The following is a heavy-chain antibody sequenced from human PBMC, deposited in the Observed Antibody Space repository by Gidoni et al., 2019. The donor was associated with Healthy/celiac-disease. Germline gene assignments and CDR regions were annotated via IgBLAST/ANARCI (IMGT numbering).Heavy chain of an antibody. CDR2: ISSSSSYI. D-gene: IGHD5-12*01. CDR1: GFTFSSYS. J-gene: IGHJ4*02. CDR3: ARDEGEMATIPFDY. Sequence: EVQLVESGGGLVKPGGSLRLSCAASGFTFSSYSMNWVRQAPGKGLEWVSSISSSSSYIYYADSVKGRFTISRDNAKNSLYLQMNSLRAEDTAVYYCARDEGEMATIPFDYWGQGTLVTVSS. V-gene: IGHV3-21*01.